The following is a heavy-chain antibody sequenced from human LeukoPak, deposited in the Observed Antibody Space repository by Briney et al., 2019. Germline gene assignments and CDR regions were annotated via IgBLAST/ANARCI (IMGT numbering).Heavy chain of an antibody. Sequence: SGTLSLTCAVSGASINSSNWWSWVRQPPGKGLEWIGETYHIGSTNYNPSLKSRLIISVDKSKNQFSLQLSSVTAADTAVYYCARAQYCGGDCYYFDYWGQGTLVTVSS. CDR1: GASINSSNW. CDR3: ARAQYCGGDCYYFDY. D-gene: IGHD2-21*02. CDR2: TYHIGST. V-gene: IGHV4-4*02. J-gene: IGHJ4*02.